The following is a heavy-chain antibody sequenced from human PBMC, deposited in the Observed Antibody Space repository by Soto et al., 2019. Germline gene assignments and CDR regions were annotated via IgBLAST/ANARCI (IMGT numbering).Heavy chain of an antibody. CDR3: ARVENCSSTSCPRAFDI. V-gene: IGHV1-2*04. CDR1: GYTFTGYY. CDR2: INPNSGGT. Sequence: QVQLVQSGAEVKKPGASVKVSCKASGYTFTGYYMHWVRQAPGQGLEWMGWINPNSGGTNYAQKFQGWVTMTRDTSISTAYMELSRLRSDDTAVYYCARVENCSSTSCPRAFDIWGQGTMVTVSS. J-gene: IGHJ3*02. D-gene: IGHD2-2*01.